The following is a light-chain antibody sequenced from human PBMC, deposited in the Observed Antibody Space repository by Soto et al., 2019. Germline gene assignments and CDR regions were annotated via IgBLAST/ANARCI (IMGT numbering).Light chain of an antibody. CDR1: TSNIGAGYD. CDR2: GNS. V-gene: IGLV1-40*01. J-gene: IGLJ1*01. Sequence: QSVLTQPPSVSGAPGQRVTISCTGITSNIGAGYDVNWYQQLPGTAPKLLIYGNSNRPSGVPDRFSGSKSGTSASLAITGLQAQDEADYYCQSYDSSLSGLVFGTGTKLTVL. CDR3: QSYDSSLSGLV.